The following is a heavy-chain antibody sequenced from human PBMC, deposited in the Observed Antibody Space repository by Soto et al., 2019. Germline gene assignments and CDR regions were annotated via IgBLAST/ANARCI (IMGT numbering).Heavy chain of an antibody. CDR3: ADVTWNRDYVP. V-gene: IGHV3-72*01. Sequence: EVQLVASGGGLVQPGGSLRLACVAYGFSLSDHYMDWVRQAPGKGLEWLGLIRNEPYGYTTNYAASVKGRFTISRDHSSTSLFVQKDSLTVEDAAINYCADVTWNRDYVPWGKGTRVTLSS. CDR2: IRNEPYGYTT. CDR1: GFSLSDHY. J-gene: IGHJ4*02. D-gene: IGHD4-17*01.